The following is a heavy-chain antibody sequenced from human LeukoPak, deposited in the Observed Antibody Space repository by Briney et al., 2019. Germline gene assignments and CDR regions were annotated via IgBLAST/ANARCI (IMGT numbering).Heavy chain of an antibody. CDR3: AREGTDYGGNYFDY. V-gene: IGHV4-31*03. J-gene: IGHJ4*02. Sequence: SQTLSLTCTVSGGSISSGGYYWSWIRQHPGKGLEWIGYIYYSGSTYYNPSLKSRVTISVDTSKNQFSLKLSSVTAADTAVYYCAREGTDYGGNYFDYWGQGTLVTVSS. CDR2: IYYSGST. D-gene: IGHD4-23*01. CDR1: GGSISSGGYY.